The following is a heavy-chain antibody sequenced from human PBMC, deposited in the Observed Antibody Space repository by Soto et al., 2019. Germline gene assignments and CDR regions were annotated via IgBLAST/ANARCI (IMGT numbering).Heavy chain of an antibody. J-gene: IGHJ6*03. CDR2: ISSSSRYI. CDR3: ADGGPLPAAMYYYYYYMEV. Sequence: EVQLVESGGGLVKPGGSLRLSCAASGFTFSSYSMNWVRQAPGKGLELVSSISSSSRYIYYADSVTGRFTISRDNAKNSLCLKRTSLMAEDTAVYYFADGGPLPAAMYYYYYYMEVWCKGTTLTVSS. CDR1: GFTFSSYS. V-gene: IGHV3-21*01. D-gene: IGHD2-2*01.